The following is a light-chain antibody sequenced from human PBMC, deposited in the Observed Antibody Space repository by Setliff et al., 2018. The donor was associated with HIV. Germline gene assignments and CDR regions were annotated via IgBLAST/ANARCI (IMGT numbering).Light chain of an antibody. J-gene: IGLJ1*01. CDR2: EVR. CDR3: SSYAITNTLP. V-gene: IGLV2-14*01. Sequence: QSALTQPASVSGSPGQSITISCTGTSGDVGGYNHVSWYQQHPGKAPKLIIYEVRNRPSGVSSRFSGSKSGNTASLTISGLQADDEAEYYCSSYAITNTLPFGTGTKVTVL. CDR1: SGDVGGYNH.